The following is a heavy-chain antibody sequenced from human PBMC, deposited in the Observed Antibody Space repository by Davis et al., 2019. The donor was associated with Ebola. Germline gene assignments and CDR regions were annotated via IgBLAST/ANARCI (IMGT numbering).Heavy chain of an antibody. CDR1: GVPITSSNYN. V-gene: IGHV4-39*01. CDR3: ARHDSDYIWGPYRCAFDF. Sequence: MPSETLSLTCTVSGVPITSSNYNWGWIRQAPGKGLEWIGSIYHSGTTYYNPSLKSRVTISVDTSKNQFSVKLSSVTAADTAVYYCARHDSDYIWGPYRCAFDFWGQGIPVTVSS. CDR2: IYHSGTT. D-gene: IGHD3-16*02. J-gene: IGHJ4*02.